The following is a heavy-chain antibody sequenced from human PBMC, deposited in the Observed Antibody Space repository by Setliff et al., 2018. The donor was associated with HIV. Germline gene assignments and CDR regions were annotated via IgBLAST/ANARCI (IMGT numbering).Heavy chain of an antibody. J-gene: IGHJ4*02. CDR2: IYNSGGT. D-gene: IGHD2-21*01. CDR1: GGSICTGGYY. V-gene: IGHV4-31*03. Sequence: SETLSLTCTVSGGSICTGGYYWSWIRQHPGKGLEWIGYIYNSGGTYYNPSLKSRITMSIDTSKNQFSLKLNSVTAADTAVYFCARASRWGSIPFDYWGQGTLVTVSS. CDR3: ARASRWGSIPFDY.